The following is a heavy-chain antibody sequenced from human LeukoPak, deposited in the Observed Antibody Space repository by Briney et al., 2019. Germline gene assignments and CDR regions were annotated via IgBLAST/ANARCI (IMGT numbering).Heavy chain of an antibody. CDR1: GYIFTDYY. J-gene: IGHJ4*02. CDR3: ARVAYGNNATPFDH. CDR2: INPNSCGT. Sequence: ASVKVSCKASGYIFTDYYIHWVRQAPGQGPEWMGRINPNSCGTDSAQKFQGRVTMTRVTSITTVYMEMRRLTSDDTAVYYCARVAYGNNATPFDHWGQGTLVIVSS. D-gene: IGHD4-11*01. V-gene: IGHV1-2*06.